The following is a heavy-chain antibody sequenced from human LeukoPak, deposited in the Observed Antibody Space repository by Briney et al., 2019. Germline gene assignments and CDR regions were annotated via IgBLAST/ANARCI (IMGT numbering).Heavy chain of an antibody. Sequence: PSETLSLTCAVYGGSFSGYYWSWIRQLPGKGLEWIGEINHSGSTNYNPSLKSRVTISVDTSKNQFSLKLSSVTAADTAVYYCARAPIVVVPAAKSAFFDYWGQGTLVTVSS. CDR3: ARAPIVVVPAAKSAFFDY. CDR1: GGSFSGYY. V-gene: IGHV4-34*01. D-gene: IGHD2-2*01. CDR2: INHSGST. J-gene: IGHJ4*02.